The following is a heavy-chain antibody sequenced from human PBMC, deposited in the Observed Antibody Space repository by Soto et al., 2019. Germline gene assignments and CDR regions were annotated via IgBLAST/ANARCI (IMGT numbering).Heavy chain of an antibody. D-gene: IGHD2-15*01. V-gene: IGHV1-2*02. CDR2: INPNSGGT. Sequence: QVQLVQSGAEVKKPGASVKVSCKASGYTFTGYYMHWVRQAPGQGLEWMGWINPNSGGTNYAQKFQGRVTMTRDTAISTAYMELSRLRSDDTAVYYCARGQDSYYYYYGMDVWGQGTTVTVSS. J-gene: IGHJ6*02. CDR3: ARGQDSYYYYYGMDV. CDR1: GYTFTGYY.